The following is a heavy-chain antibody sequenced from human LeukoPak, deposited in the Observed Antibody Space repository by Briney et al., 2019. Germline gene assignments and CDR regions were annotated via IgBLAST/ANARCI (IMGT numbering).Heavy chain of an antibody. CDR1: GYSISSAYY. CDR3: ARARLSIVRGITNFDY. J-gene: IGHJ4*02. V-gene: IGHV4-38-2*02. D-gene: IGHD3-10*01. CDR2: MYHSGST. Sequence: KPSETLSLTCSVSGYSISSAYYWGWIRQPPGKGLEWIGTMYHSGSTNYNPSLKSRVTISVDTSKNQFSLMLNSVTAADTALYFCARARLSIVRGITNFDYWGQGTVVTVSS.